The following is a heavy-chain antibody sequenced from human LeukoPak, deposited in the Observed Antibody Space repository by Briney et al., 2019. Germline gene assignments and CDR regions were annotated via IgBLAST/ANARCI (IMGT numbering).Heavy chain of an antibody. J-gene: IGHJ5*02. CDR3: ARQSSSWYNWFDP. CDR1: GGSISSSSDY. CDR2: IYYSGST. D-gene: IGHD6-13*01. V-gene: IGHV4-39*01. Sequence: SETLSLTCSVSGGSISSSSDYWGWIRQPPGKGLEWIGSIYYSGSTYYNPSLKSRVTVSVDTSKSHFSLKLSSVTAADTAVYYCARQSSSWYNWFDPWGQGSLVTVSS.